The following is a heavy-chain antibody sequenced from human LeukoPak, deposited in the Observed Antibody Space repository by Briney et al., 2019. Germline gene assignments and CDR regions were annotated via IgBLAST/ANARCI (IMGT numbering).Heavy chain of an antibody. CDR1: GYTFTGYY. CDR3: ARGYCSGGTCYLVENWFDP. D-gene: IGHD2-15*01. Sequence: ASVKVSCKASGYTFTGYYMYWLRQAPGQGLEWMGRINPNSGGTDYAQNFQGRVTMTRDKSISTASMELSRLRSDDTAVYYWARGYCSGGTCYLVENWFDPWGQGTLVTVSS. J-gene: IGHJ5*02. CDR2: INPNSGGT. V-gene: IGHV1-2*06.